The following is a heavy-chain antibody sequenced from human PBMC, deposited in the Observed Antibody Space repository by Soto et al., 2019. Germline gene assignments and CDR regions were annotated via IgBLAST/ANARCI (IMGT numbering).Heavy chain of an antibody. CDR3: GRESGETWDYEAS. CDR2: LNTYGNT. V-gene: IGHV4-4*07. J-gene: IGHJ5*01. Sequence: QVQLQESGPGLVWPSETLSLTCTVSGGSMSSYRWSWIRQPAGKGLEWIGRLNTYGNTHYNPSLKSRVTVSVDTSRNQFFLTLRSVTAADSAVYHCGRESGETWDYEASWGHGTPVTVSS. CDR1: GGSMSSYR. D-gene: IGHD1-7*01.